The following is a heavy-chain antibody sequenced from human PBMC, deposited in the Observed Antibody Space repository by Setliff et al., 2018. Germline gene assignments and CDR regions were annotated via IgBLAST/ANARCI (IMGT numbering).Heavy chain of an antibody. V-gene: IGHV1-69*05. J-gene: IGHJ6*03. CDR1: GGTFSSYG. Sequence: SVKVSCKASGGTFSSYGISWVRQAPGQGLEWMGGTIPMFGTTNYAQKFQGRVTIITDESTSTAYMELSSLRSEDTAVYYCARGGFGYCSSTSCQWGYYSMDVWGKGTTVTVSS. CDR3: ARGGFGYCSSTSCQWGYYSMDV. D-gene: IGHD2-2*03. CDR2: TIPMFGTT.